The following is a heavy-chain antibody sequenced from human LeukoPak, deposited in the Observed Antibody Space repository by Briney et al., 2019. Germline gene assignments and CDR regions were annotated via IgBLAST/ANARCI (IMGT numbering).Heavy chain of an antibody. J-gene: IGHJ4*02. D-gene: IGHD4-17*01. CDR1: GYTFSMYW. CDR3: ARDGYGDYGAFDY. V-gene: IGHV3-7*01. CDR2: IKQDGSQK. Sequence: GGSLRLSCVASGYTFSMYWMTWFRQAPGKGLEWVANIKQDGSQKNYVDSVKGRFSISGDNAKKSLYLQMNSLRAEDTAVYYCARDGYGDYGAFDYWGQGTLVTVSS.